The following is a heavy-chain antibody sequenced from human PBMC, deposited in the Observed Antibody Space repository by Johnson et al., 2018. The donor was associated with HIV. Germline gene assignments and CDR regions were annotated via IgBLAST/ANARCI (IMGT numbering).Heavy chain of an antibody. D-gene: IGHD1-1*01. CDR1: GFTFSSYG. Sequence: QVQLVESGGGVVQPGGSLRLSCAASGFTFSSYGMHWVRQAPGKGLEWVAFIRFDGSNTYNADSVKGRFTISRDTYGSMYLQMDGLRAEDTAVYYCAREVHGYAFDIWGQGTMVTVSS. V-gene: IGHV3-30*02. J-gene: IGHJ3*02. CDR2: IRFDGSNT. CDR3: AREVHGYAFDI.